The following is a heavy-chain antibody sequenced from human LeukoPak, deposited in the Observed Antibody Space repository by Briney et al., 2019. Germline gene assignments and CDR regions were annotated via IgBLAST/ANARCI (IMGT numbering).Heavy chain of an antibody. CDR2: IYYSGST. V-gene: IGHV4-59*01. CDR3: ARSLYCSSTSCSTDY. CDR1: GGSISSYY. Sequence: SETLSLTCTVSGGSISSYYWSWIRQPPGKGLEWIGYIYYSGSTNYNPSLESRVTISVDTSKNQFSLKLSSVTAADTAVYYCARSLYCSSTSCSTDYWGQGTLVTVSS. D-gene: IGHD2-2*01. J-gene: IGHJ4*02.